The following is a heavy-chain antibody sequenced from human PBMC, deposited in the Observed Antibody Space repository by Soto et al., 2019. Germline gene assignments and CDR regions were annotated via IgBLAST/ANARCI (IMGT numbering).Heavy chain of an antibody. CDR1: GFSFSSYS. CDR3: ASLHSSFGEEAN. CDR2: ITGGGDVE. V-gene: IGHV3-48*02. J-gene: IGHJ4*02. D-gene: IGHD3-10*01. Sequence: EVHLVESGGALVQPGGSLRLSCAASGFSFSSYSMNWVRQAPGKGLEWVSYITGGGDVEAYADFVKGRFTISRDNAKNSLFLEMNSLTDEDTAVYYCASLHSSFGEEANWGQGTLVTVSS.